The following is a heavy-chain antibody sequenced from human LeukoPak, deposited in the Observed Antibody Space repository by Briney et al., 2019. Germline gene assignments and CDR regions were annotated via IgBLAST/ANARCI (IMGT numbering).Heavy chain of an antibody. CDR2: LNPNVGGT. J-gene: IGHJ4*02. CDR1: GYTFTGYY. Sequence: ASVKVSCKTSGYTFTGYYIHWVRQAPGQGLEWMGWLNPNVGGTEYAQRFQGRITLTRDTPIATAYMELSGLTYDDTAIYYCGRKLSSMYPPYFDYWGQGTRVTVSS. V-gene: IGHV1-2*02. CDR3: GRKLSSMYPPYFDY. D-gene: IGHD6-13*01.